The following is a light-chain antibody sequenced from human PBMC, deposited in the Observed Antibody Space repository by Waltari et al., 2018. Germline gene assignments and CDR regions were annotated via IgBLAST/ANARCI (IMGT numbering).Light chain of an antibody. Sequence: QSALTQPPSASGSPGQSVTISCTGTSSDVGGYNYVSWYQQHPGTAPKVIIYEVSKRPSGVPDRFSGSKSGNTASLTVSGLQAEDEADYYCNSYVGGHNWVFGGGTKLTVL. CDR1: SSDVGGYNY. CDR3: NSYVGGHNWV. V-gene: IGLV2-8*01. J-gene: IGLJ3*02. CDR2: EVS.